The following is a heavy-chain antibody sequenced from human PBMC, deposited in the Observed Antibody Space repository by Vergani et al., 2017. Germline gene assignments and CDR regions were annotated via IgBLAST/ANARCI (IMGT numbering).Heavy chain of an antibody. CDR2: IDWNDQT. Sequence: QVTLKESGPALVKPTQTLTLTCTLSGFSVNSHPMRVIWIRQPPGKALEWLARIDWNDQTYYTTSLRTRITISKDTSKNQVALTMTNMDPVDTATYYCAQILSKNGYNYDAFDIWGKGTMVIVSS. CDR3: AQILSKNGYNYDAFDI. J-gene: IGHJ3*02. D-gene: IGHD5-24*01. V-gene: IGHV2-70*04. CDR1: GFSVNSHPMR.